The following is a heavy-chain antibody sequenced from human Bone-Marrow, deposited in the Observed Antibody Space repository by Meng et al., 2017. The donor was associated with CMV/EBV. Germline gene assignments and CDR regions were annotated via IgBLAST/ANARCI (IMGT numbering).Heavy chain of an antibody. CDR1: GYTFTRYY. CDR2: IDPSSGGST. J-gene: IGHJ6*02. V-gene: IGHV1-46*01. CDR3: ARLGGTTWYYGMDV. D-gene: IGHD1-7*01. Sequence: ASVKVSCKAFGYTFTRYYMHWVRQAPGQGLEWMGMIDPSSGGSTRYAQTFQGRVTVTRDTSTCTVYMELSGLRSEDTAVYYCARLGGTTWYYGMDVWGQGTTVTVSS.